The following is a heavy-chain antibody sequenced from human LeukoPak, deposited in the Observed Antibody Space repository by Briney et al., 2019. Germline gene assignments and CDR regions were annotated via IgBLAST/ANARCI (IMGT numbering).Heavy chain of an antibody. D-gene: IGHD3-22*01. CDR1: GYTFTSYG. Sequence: ASVKVPCKASGYTFTSYGISWVRQAPGQGLEWMGWINAYNGNTNYAQKLQGRVTMTTDTSTSTAYMELRSLRSDDTAVYYCARVCYYDSSGYSRDSNWFDPWGQGTLVTVSS. V-gene: IGHV1-18*01. CDR2: INAYNGNT. CDR3: ARVCYYDSSGYSRDSNWFDP. J-gene: IGHJ5*02.